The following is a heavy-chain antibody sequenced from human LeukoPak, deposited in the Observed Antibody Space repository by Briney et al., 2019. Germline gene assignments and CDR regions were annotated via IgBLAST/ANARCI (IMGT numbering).Heavy chain of an antibody. CDR1: GFTFSSYA. D-gene: IGHD3-22*01. J-gene: IGHJ4*02. CDR3: ARAYDSSGPFDY. Sequence: GGSLRLSCAASGFTFSSYAMHWVRQAPGKGLEWVAVISYDGSNKYYADSVKGRFTISRDNSKNTLYLQMNSLRAEDTAVYYCARAYDSSGPFDYWGQGTLVTVSS. CDR2: ISYDGSNK. V-gene: IGHV3-30*04.